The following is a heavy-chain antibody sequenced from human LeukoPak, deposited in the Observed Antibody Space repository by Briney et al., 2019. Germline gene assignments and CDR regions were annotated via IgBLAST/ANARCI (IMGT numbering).Heavy chain of an antibody. CDR3: ARLVSRIAVARKGLDY. J-gene: IGHJ4*02. CDR1: GGSFSGYY. CDR2: INHSGST. V-gene: IGHV4-34*01. Sequence: ASETLSLTCAVYGGSFSGYYWSWIRQPPGKGLEWIGEINHSGSTNYNPSLKSRVTISVDTSKNQFSLKLSSVTAADTAVYYCARLVSRIAVARKGLDYWGQGTLVTVSS. D-gene: IGHD6-19*01.